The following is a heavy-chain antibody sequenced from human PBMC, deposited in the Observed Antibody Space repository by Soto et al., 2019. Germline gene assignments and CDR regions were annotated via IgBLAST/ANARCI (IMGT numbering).Heavy chain of an antibody. CDR2: IYPGDSDT. CDR3: ARRGEAAEWFDP. J-gene: IGHJ5*02. V-gene: IGHV5-51*01. D-gene: IGHD6-25*01. CDR1: GYSFSNYW. Sequence: PGESLKISCEGSGYSFSNYWIAWVRQRPGKGLEWMGIIYPGDSDTRYNPSFQGQVTISAAKSNSTAYLQWNSLKASDSGIYYCARRGEAAEWFDPWGQGTLVTVSS.